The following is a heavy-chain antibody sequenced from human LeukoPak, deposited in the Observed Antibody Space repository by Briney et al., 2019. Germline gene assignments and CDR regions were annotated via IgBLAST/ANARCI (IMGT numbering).Heavy chain of an antibody. V-gene: IGHV3-49*04. CDR1: GFTFGDYA. CDR3: TRGYSIDY. CDR2: IRSKASGATT. J-gene: IGHJ4*02. Sequence: PGGSLRLSCTASGFTFGDYAMSWVRQAPGKGLEWVGFIRSKASGATTEYTASVKGRFTISRDDSKSIAYLQMNSLITEDTAIYYCTRGYSIDYWGQGTQVTVSS. D-gene: IGHD4-11*01.